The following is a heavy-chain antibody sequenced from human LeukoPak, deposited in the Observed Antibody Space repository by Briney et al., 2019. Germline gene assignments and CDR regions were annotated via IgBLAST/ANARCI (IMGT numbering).Heavy chain of an antibody. D-gene: IGHD3-10*01. CDR3: ARNHYYASGSSDI. CDR1: GFSFGSYS. CDR2: ISSSSVYM. Sequence: GGSLRLSCAGSGFSFGSYSMNWVRQAPGKGLEWVSSISSSSVYMHYADSVKGRFTISRDNAKNSLYLQMNSLRGEDTAVYYCARNHYYASGSSDIWGLGTMVTVSS. V-gene: IGHV3-21*01. J-gene: IGHJ3*02.